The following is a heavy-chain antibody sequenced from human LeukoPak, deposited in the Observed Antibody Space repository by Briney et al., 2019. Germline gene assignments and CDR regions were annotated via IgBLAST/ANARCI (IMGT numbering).Heavy chain of an antibody. Sequence: GGSLRLFCAASGFTFSDYYMSWIRQAPGKGLEWVSAISGSGGSTYYADSVKGRFTISRDNSKNTLYLQMNSLRAEDTAVYYCARYDSSGYSAGGGFDYWGQGTLVTVSS. CDR2: ISGSGGST. CDR3: ARYDSSGYSAGGGFDY. V-gene: IGHV3-23*01. D-gene: IGHD3-22*01. J-gene: IGHJ4*02. CDR1: GFTFSDYY.